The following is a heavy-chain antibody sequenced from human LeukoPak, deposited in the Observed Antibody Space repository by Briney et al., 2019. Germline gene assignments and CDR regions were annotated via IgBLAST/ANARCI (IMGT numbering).Heavy chain of an antibody. CDR3: ARSGDWGTFDY. D-gene: IGHD7-27*01. J-gene: IGHJ4*02. CDR1: GGSISSGGYY. CDR2: IYYSGST. V-gene: IGHV4-30-4*08. Sequence: SKTLSLTCTVSGGSISSGGYYWSWIRQHPGKGLEWIGYIYYSGSTYYNPSLKSRVTISVDTSKNQFSLKLSSVTAADTAVYYCARSGDWGTFDYWGQGTLVTVSS.